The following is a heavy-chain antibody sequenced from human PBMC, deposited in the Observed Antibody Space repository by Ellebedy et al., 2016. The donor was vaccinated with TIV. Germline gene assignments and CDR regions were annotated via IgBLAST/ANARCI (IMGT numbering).Heavy chain of an antibody. D-gene: IGHD1-26*01. J-gene: IGHJ4*02. CDR3: AKATGLLLRGPYDY. CDR2: ISGSGSST. CDR1: GFTFSSYA. V-gene: IGHV3-23*01. Sequence: GGSLRLSCAASGFTFSSYAMTWVRQAPGRGLEWVSAISGSGSSTYYVDSVKGRFTNFRDNSKNTLYLQMNSLRAEDTAVYYCAKATGLLLRGPYDYWGQGNLVTVSS.